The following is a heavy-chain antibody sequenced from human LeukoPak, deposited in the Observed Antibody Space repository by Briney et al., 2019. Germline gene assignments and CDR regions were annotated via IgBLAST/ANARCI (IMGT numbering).Heavy chain of an antibody. D-gene: IGHD2-15*01. CDR2: IYYSGST. V-gene: IGHV4-39*07. CDR3: ARGAVTRGRGFDP. Sequence: WVRQPPGKGLEWIGSIYYSGSTYYNPSLKSRVTISVDTSKNQFSLKLSSVTAADTAVYYCARGAVTRGRGFDPWGQGTLVTVSS. J-gene: IGHJ5*02.